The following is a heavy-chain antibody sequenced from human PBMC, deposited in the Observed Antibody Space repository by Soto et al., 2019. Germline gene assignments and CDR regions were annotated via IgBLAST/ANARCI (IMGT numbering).Heavy chain of an antibody. CDR1: GFTFSGYD. Sequence: GGSLRLSCAASGFTFSGYDMHWVRQATGKGLEWVSAIGTADDTYFPGSVKGRFTISRENAKNSLYLQMNSLRAGDTAVYYCARAFGIATAAAGFDIWGRGTMVTVSS. CDR3: ARAFGIATAAAGFDI. V-gene: IGHV3-13*01. D-gene: IGHD6-13*01. J-gene: IGHJ3*02. CDR2: IGTADDT.